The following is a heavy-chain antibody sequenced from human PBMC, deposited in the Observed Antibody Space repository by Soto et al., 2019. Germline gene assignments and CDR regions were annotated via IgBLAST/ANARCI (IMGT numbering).Heavy chain of an antibody. D-gene: IGHD3-22*01. CDR1: GGTFSSYA. V-gene: IGHV1-69*13. Sequence: ASVKVSCKASGGTFSSYAISWVRQAPGQGLEWMGGIIPIFGTANYAQKFQGRVTITADESTSTAYMELSSLRSEDTAVYYCARVRAYYYDSSGYSGPFDYWGQGTLVTVSS. CDR2: IIPIFGTA. CDR3: ARVRAYYYDSSGYSGPFDY. J-gene: IGHJ4*02.